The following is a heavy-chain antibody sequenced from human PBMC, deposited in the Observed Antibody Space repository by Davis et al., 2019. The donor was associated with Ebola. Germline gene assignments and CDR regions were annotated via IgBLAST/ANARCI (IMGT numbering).Heavy chain of an antibody. D-gene: IGHD3-3*01. Sequence: MPSETLSLTCAVYGGSFSGYYWSWIRQPPGKGLEWIGEINHSGSTNYNPSPKSRVTISVDTSKNQFSLKLSSVTAADTAVYYCARRGFWSGYSTPNFYYYYGMDVWGQGTTVTVSS. J-gene: IGHJ6*02. V-gene: IGHV4-34*01. CDR2: INHSGST. CDR1: GGSFSGYY. CDR3: ARRGFWSGYSTPNFYYYYGMDV.